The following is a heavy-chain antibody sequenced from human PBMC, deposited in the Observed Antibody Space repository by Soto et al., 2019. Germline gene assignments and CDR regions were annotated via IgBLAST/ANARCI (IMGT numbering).Heavy chain of an antibody. CDR2: ISSNGGNT. D-gene: IGHD3-3*01. J-gene: IGHJ4*02. CDR1: GFTFDSYP. Sequence: GGSLRLSCSASGFTFDSYPMHWVRQVSGKGLEFVSAISSNGGNTFYADSVKGRFTISRDNSKNTLYLQMRSLRTEDTAVYYCVKTFTYDFWSGSNYFDYWGQGNMVNVSS. CDR3: VKTFTYDFWSGSNYFDY. V-gene: IGHV3-64D*08.